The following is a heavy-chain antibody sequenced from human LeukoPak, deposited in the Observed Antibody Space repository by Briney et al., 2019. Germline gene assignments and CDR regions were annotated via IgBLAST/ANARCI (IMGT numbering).Heavy chain of an antibody. Sequence: PGRSLRLSCAASGFTVSSNYMSWVRQAPGKGLEWVSVIYSGGSTYYADSVKGRFTISRDNSKNTLYLQMNSLRAEDTAVYYCASLRRDSSGWYYFDYWGQGTLVTVSS. D-gene: IGHD6-19*01. J-gene: IGHJ4*02. CDR3: ASLRRDSSGWYYFDY. CDR2: IYSGGST. CDR1: GFTVSSNY. V-gene: IGHV3-66*01.